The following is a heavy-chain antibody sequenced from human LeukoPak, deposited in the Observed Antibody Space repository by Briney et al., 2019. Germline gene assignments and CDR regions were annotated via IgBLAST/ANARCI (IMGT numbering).Heavy chain of an antibody. Sequence: ASVKVSCKASGYTFTSYAIHWVRQAPGQRLEWMGWISAGNGNTKYSQNFQGRVTFISNTSATTAFMELSSLRSEDTAVYYCTLHIAVAGIDYWGQGTLVTVSS. D-gene: IGHD6-19*01. J-gene: IGHJ4*02. CDR3: TLHIAVAGIDY. CDR1: GYTFTSYA. V-gene: IGHV1-3*01. CDR2: ISAGNGNT.